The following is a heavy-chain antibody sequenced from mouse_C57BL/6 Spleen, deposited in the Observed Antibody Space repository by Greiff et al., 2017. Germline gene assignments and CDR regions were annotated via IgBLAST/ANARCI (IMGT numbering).Heavy chain of an antibody. CDR2: INPGSGGT. CDR1: GYAFTNYL. Sequence: QVQLQQSGAELVRPGTSVKVSCKASGYAFTNYLIEWVKQRPGQGLEWIGVINPGSGGTNYNEKFKGKATLTADKSSSTAYMQLSSLTSEDSAVYIGASYDDGGGYFDYWGQGTTLTVSS. J-gene: IGHJ2*01. CDR3: ASYDDGGGYFDY. V-gene: IGHV1-54*01. D-gene: IGHD2-4*01.